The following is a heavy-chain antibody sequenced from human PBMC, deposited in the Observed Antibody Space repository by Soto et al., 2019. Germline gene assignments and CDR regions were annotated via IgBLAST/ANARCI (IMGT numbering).Heavy chain of an antibody. CDR1: GGSFSGYY. CDR2: INDRGSI. J-gene: IGHJ2*01. V-gene: IGHV4-34*01. CDR3: ARESHDILTGPPWVWYFDL. Sequence: QVQLQQWGAGPLRPLETLSLTCGVSGGSFSGYYWAWISQSPGKGLEWIGEINDRGSINYNPSLKSRVIISVDTSKKHYSLNLRSVTAADTAVYYCARESHDILTGPPWVWYFDLWGRGTLVTVSS. D-gene: IGHD3-9*01.